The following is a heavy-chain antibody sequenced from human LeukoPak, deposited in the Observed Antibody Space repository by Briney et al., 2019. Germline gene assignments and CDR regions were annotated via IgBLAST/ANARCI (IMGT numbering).Heavy chain of an antibody. CDR3: ARDVGYCSGGSCYFDAFDI. D-gene: IGHD2-15*01. J-gene: IGHJ3*02. CDR2: IKQDGGEK. CDR1: GFTFSSFW. V-gene: IGHV3-7*01. Sequence: GGSLRLSCAASGFTFSSFWMSWVRQAPGKGLEWVANIKQDGGEKYYVDSVTGRFTIYGDNAKNSLYLQMNSLRAEDTAVYYCARDVGYCSGGSCYFDAFDIWGQGTLVTVSS.